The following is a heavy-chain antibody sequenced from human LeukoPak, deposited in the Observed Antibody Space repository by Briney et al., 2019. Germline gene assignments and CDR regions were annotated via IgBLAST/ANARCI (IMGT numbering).Heavy chain of an antibody. CDR1: GFTFSNYG. CDR2: IQYDGTSK. V-gene: IGHV3-30*02. CDR3: ARDPVPAAYDY. D-gene: IGHD2-2*01. Sequence: PGGSLRLSCAASGFTFSNYGMHWVRQAPGKGLEWVAFIQYDGTSKDYADSVKGRFTISRDNAKNSLYLQMNSLRAEDTAVYYCARDPVPAAYDYWGQGTLVTVSS. J-gene: IGHJ4*02.